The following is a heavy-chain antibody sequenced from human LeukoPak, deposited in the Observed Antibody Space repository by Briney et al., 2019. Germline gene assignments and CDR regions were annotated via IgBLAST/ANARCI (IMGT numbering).Heavy chain of an antibody. V-gene: IGHV3-53*01. D-gene: IGHD6-13*01. CDR2: LYNAGST. CDR3: AREIEAIAAAGTSDY. Sequence: GGSLRLSCVASGFIVSNNYMSWVRQAPGKGLEWVSVLYNAGSTYYADSVKGRFTISRDNAKNSLYLQMNSLRAEDTAVYYCAREIEAIAAAGTSDYWGQGTLVTVSS. J-gene: IGHJ4*02. CDR1: GFIVSNNY.